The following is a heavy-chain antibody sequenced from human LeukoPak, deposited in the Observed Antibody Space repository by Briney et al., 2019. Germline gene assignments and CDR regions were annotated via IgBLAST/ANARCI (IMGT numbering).Heavy chain of an antibody. CDR1: GFTFSSYS. CDR2: ISSSSSYI. V-gene: IGHV3-21*01. Sequence: PGGSLRLSCAASGFTFSSYSMNWVRQAPGKGLEWASSISSSSSYIYYADSVKGRFTISRDNAKNSLYLQMNSLRAEDTAVYYCARLVAGPPGNFDYWGQGTLVTVSS. CDR3: ARLVAGPPGNFDY. J-gene: IGHJ4*02. D-gene: IGHD6-19*01.